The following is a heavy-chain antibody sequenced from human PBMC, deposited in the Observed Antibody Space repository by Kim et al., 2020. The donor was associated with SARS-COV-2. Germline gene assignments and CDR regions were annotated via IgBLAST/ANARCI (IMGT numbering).Heavy chain of an antibody. Sequence: PSLKSRVTISVDTSKNQFSLKLSSVTAADTAVYYCARGAGDHSAHDAFDIWGQGTMVTVSS. J-gene: IGHJ3*02. V-gene: IGHV4-59*09. CDR3: ARGAGDHSAHDAFDI. D-gene: IGHD5-12*01.